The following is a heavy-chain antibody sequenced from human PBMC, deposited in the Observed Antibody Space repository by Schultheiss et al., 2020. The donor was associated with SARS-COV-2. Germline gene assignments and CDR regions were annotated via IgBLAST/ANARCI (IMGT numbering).Heavy chain of an antibody. V-gene: IGHV3-7*03. J-gene: IGHJ3*02. CDR3: ARGSNGAFDI. CDR2: IKEDGSEK. D-gene: IGHD6-13*01. CDR1: GFTFSNYW. Sequence: GALKISCAVSGFTFSNYWMNWVRQAPGKGLEWVANIKEDGSEKYYVDSVKGRFTVSRDNAKNSLYLQMNSLRAQDTAVYYCARGSNGAFDIWGQGTRVTVSS.